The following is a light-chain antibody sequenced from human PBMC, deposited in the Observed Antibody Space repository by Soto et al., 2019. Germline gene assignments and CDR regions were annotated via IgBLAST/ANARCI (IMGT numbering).Light chain of an antibody. V-gene: IGKV3-15*01. Sequence: EIVMTQSPATLSVSPGERATLSCRASQSVTSSLAWYQQNPGQAPRLLIYGASTRATAIPARFSGSGSGTEFSLTLSSLQSEDFAVYYCQQYGSSRTFGQGTRLEIK. CDR3: QQYGSSRT. J-gene: IGKJ5*01. CDR2: GAS. CDR1: QSVTSS.